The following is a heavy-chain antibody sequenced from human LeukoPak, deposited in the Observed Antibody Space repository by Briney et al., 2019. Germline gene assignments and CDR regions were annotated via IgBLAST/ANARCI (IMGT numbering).Heavy chain of an antibody. CDR1: GYTFTSYD. V-gene: IGHV1-8*01. J-gene: IGHJ6*03. CDR2: MNPNSGNT. CDR3: ARAPWFGELLFGYYYYYMDV. Sequence: GASVKVSCKASGYTFTSYDINWVRQATGQGREWMGWMNPNSGNTGYAQKFQGRVTMTRNTSISTAYMELSSLRSEDTAVYYCARAPWFGELLFGYYYYYMDVWGKGTTVTVSS. D-gene: IGHD3-10*01.